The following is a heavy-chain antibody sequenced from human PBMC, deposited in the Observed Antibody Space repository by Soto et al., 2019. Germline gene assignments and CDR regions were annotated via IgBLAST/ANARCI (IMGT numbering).Heavy chain of an antibody. CDR1: GGTFSSFA. CDR2: IIPAIGTP. CDR3: ARDYGRQAPGL. V-gene: IGHV1-69*01. J-gene: IGHJ3*01. Sequence: QVQLVQSGSEVKKPGSSVKVSCKVSGGTFSSFAISWVRQAPGQGLEWIGGIIPAIGTPDHAPKFRGRVTITADESTSTASLELSSLTSNDTTAYFCARDYGRQAPGLWGQGTKVTVSS. D-gene: IGHD3-10*01.